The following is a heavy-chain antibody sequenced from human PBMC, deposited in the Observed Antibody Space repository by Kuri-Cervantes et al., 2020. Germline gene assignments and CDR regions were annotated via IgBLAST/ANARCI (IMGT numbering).Heavy chain of an antibody. CDR2: ISGEGVT. CDR1: GFTVTNHH. D-gene: IGHD2-8*02. Sequence: GESLKISCAASGFTVTNHHVSWVRQAPGKGLEWVSLISGEGVTYYADSVKGRFTLSRDNSKNTVYLQMNSLRAEDTAIYYCAKRVGFVQVVYFDYWGQGTLVTVSS. J-gene: IGHJ4*02. V-gene: IGHV3-53*01. CDR3: AKRVGFVQVVYFDY.